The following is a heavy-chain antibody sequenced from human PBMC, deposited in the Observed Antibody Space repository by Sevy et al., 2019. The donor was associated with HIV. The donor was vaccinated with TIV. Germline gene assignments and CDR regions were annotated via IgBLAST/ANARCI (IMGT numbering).Heavy chain of an antibody. J-gene: IGHJ3*01. V-gene: IGHV3-23*01. D-gene: IGHD1-1*01. CDR3: AKRGSMTSTTWAFDV. CDR1: GFTFSNYV. CDR2: LRESGRTT. Sequence: GGSLRLSCEGSGFTFSNYVMGWVRQAQGKGLEWVSGLRESGRTTYYADSVKGRFTISRDNSNNTLYLQMNSLKAEDTATYYCAKRGSMTSTTWAFDVWGQGTMVTVSS.